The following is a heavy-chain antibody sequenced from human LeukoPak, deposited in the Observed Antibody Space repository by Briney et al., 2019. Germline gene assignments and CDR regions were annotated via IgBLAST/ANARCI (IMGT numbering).Heavy chain of an antibody. CDR3: ARAPLWFGEQNWFDP. CDR1: GFTFSSYA. CDR2: ISYDGSNK. D-gene: IGHD3-10*01. V-gene: IGHV3-30*04. Sequence: GGSLRLSCAASGFTFSSYAMHWVRQAPGKGLEWVAVISYDGSNKYYADSVKGRFTISRDNSKNTLYLQMNSLRAEDTAVYYCARAPLWFGEQNWFDPWGQGTLVTVSS. J-gene: IGHJ5*02.